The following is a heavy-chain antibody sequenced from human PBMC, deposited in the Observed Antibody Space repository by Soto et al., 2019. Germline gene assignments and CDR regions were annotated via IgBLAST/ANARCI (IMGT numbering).Heavy chain of an antibody. CDR1: GFTFSSFS. J-gene: IGHJ6*02. V-gene: IGHV3-48*04. CDR2: TSSSGSTT. Sequence: GGSLRLSCAASGFTFSSFSMSWVRQAPGKGLEWVSYTSSSGSTTYYTDSVKGRFTISRDNAKNTLHLQMSSLRSEDTAVYYCVRFSGLDVWGQGTTVTVSS. CDR3: VRFSGLDV.